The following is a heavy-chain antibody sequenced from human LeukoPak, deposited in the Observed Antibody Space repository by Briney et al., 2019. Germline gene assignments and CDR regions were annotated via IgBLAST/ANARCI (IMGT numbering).Heavy chain of an antibody. CDR1: GFTFSSYA. CDR3: ATDLYGRYYFDY. J-gene: IGHJ4*02. D-gene: IGHD2-8*01. V-gene: IGHV3-23*01. Sequence: PGGSLRLSCAASGFTFSSYAMSWVRQAPGKGLEWVSAISGSGGSTYYADSVKGRFTISRDNSKNTLYLQMNSLRAEDTAVYYCATDLYGRYYFDYWGQGTLVTVSS. CDR2: ISGSGGST.